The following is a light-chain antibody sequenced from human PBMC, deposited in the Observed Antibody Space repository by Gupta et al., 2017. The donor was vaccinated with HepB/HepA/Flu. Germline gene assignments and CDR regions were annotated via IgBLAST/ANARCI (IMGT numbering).Light chain of an antibody. CDR1: SSNVGRDN. V-gene: IGLV1-47*02. J-gene: IGLJ1*01. CDR2: NDD. CDR3: AAWDNSLSAYV. Sequence: QPVLTQPPSASGTPGQRVAISCSRSSSNVGRDNVYWYRQLPGTAPKLLIYNDDRRPSGVPDRFSGSKSGTSASLAISGLRSEDEADYYCAAWDNSLSAYVFGTGTWVTVL.